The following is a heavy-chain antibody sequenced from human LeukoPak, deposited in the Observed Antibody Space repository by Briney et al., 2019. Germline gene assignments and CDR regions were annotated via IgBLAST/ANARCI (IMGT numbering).Heavy chain of an antibody. CDR1: GYTFTYYY. D-gene: IGHD3-9*01. J-gene: IGHJ5*02. V-gene: IGHV1-46*01. CDR3: ARDPGATVFQYTWFDP. Sequence: ASVKVSCKASGYTFTYYYMHWVRQAPGQGLEWMGIINPSSGSTSYAQKLQGRVTMTTDTSTNTAYMELRSLRSDDTAVYYCARDPGATVFQYTWFDPWGQGTLVIVSS. CDR2: INPSSGST.